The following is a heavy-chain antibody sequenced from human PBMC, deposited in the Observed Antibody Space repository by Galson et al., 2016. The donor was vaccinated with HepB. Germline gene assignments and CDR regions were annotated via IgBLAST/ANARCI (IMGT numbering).Heavy chain of an antibody. CDR1: GASISGYY. V-gene: IGHV4-59*01. D-gene: IGHD6-19*01. CDR3: ARGDGGGWSGFHYGMDV. Sequence: SETLSLTCTVSGASISGYYLSWIRQPPGKGPEWIGYIYYSGRTNYNPSLKSRVTISVDTSKNPFSLKLSSVTAADTAVYYCARGDGGGWSGFHYGMDVWGQGTTVTVSS. J-gene: IGHJ6*02. CDR2: IYYSGRT.